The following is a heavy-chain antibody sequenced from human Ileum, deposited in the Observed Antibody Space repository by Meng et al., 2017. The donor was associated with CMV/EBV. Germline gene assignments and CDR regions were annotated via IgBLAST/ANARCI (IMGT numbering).Heavy chain of an antibody. V-gene: IGHV4-31*02. CDR3: ARGVEYSSSSGEEFDY. Sequence: GYISSGGSYWSWISQHPGKGLEGIGYIYYSGSTYYNPSLKSRVTISVDTSKNQFSLKLSSVTAADTAVYYCARGVEYSSSSGEEFDYWGQGTLVTVSS. J-gene: IGHJ4*02. D-gene: IGHD6-6*01. CDR2: IYYSGST. CDR1: GYISSGGSY.